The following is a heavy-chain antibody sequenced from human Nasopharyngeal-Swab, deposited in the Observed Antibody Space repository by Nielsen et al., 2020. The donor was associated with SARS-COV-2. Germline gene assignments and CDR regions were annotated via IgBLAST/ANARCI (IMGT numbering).Heavy chain of an antibody. V-gene: IGHV4-61*05. Sequence: SETLSLTCTVSGGSITSSRHRWGWIRQPPGKGLQWIGQILVNRYTEYHPSVRGRVIISLDNSKSQFSLKVTSVTAADTAVYYCVRHRESSGWCFQYWGQGTLVTVSS. D-gene: IGHD6-19*01. CDR1: GGSITSSRHR. CDR2: ILVNRYT. CDR3: VRHRESSGWCFQY. J-gene: IGHJ1*01.